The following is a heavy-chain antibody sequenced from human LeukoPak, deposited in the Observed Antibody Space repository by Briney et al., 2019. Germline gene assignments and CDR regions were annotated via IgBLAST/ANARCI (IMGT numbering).Heavy chain of an antibody. CDR2: ISNDGNNK. V-gene: IGHV3-30*18. J-gene: IGHJ4*02. CDR3: AKDGLMRFFNY. Sequence: GGSLRLSCAASGFIFSSYDMYWVRQAPGKGLEGVAVISNDGNNKQYADSVKGRFTISRDNSKNTLYLQMNSLRADDTAVYHCAKDGLMRFFNYWGQGTLVTVSS. CDR1: GFIFSSYD. D-gene: IGHD2-8*01.